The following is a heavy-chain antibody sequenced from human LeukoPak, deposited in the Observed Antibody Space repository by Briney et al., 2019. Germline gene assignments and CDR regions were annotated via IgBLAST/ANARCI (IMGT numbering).Heavy chain of an antibody. CDR3: ARESYSSGWYVDYYGMDV. J-gene: IGHJ6*02. CDR2: IIPIFGTA. Sequence: GASVKVSCKASGGSFSRYAISWVRQAPGQGLEWMGGIIPIFGTANYAQKFQGRVTITADESTSTAYMELSSLRSEDTAVYYCARESYSSGWYVDYYGMDVWGHGTTVTVSS. D-gene: IGHD6-19*01. V-gene: IGHV1-69*13. CDR1: GGSFSRYA.